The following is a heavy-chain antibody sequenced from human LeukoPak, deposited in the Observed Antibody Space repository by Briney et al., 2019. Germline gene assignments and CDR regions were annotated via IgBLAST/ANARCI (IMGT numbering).Heavy chain of an antibody. CDR3: ARDPRDTIFGVVITYFDY. Sequence: PSETLSLTCTVSGGSMSSYYWSWIRQPPGKGLEWIGYIYYSGSTNYNPSLKSRVTISVDTSKNQFSLKLSSVTAADTAVYYCARDPRDTIFGVVITYFDYWGQGTLVTVSS. D-gene: IGHD3-3*01. CDR1: GGSMSSYY. V-gene: IGHV4-59*12. CDR2: IYYSGST. J-gene: IGHJ4*02.